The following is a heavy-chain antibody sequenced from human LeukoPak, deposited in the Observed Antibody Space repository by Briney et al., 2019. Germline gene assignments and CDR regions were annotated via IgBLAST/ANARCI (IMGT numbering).Heavy chain of an antibody. CDR3: ARDLGDGYNYNYFDY. CDR1: GFSFSNYG. Sequence: PGGSLRLSCAASGFSFSNYGMSWVRQAPGKGLEWVSAIGGSGTTTYYADSVKGRFTISRDNSKNTLYLQMNSLRAEDTAVYYCARDLGDGYNYNYFDYWGQGTLVTVSS. CDR2: IGGSGTTT. D-gene: IGHD5-24*01. J-gene: IGHJ4*02. V-gene: IGHV3-23*01.